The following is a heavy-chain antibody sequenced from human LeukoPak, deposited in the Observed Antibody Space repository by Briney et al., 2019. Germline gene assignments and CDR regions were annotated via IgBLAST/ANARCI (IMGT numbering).Heavy chain of an antibody. D-gene: IGHD3-3*01. CDR1: GGSISSNNYY. CDR3: QSRFLEWLLDY. CDR2: IYYGGYT. Sequence: SETLSLTCTVSGGSISSNNYYWGWIRQPPGKGLEWIGSIYYGGYTYYNPSLKSRVTISVDTSKNQFSLKLGSVTAADTAIYYCQSRFLEWLLDYWGQGTLVTVSS. V-gene: IGHV4-39*01. J-gene: IGHJ4*02.